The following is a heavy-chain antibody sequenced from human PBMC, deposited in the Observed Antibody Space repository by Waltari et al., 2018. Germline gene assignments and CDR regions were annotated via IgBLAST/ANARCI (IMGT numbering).Heavy chain of an antibody. CDR3: ARDPGDYYDSSGSRMDV. CDR1: GFTFSRYA. D-gene: IGHD3-22*01. Sequence: QVQLVESGGGVVQPGRSLRLSCAASGFTFSRYAMHWVRQAPGKGLEWVAVISYDGSNKYYADSVKGRFTISRDNSKNTLYLQMNSLRAEDTAVYYCARDPGDYYDSSGSRMDVWGQGTTVTVSS. V-gene: IGHV3-30-3*01. CDR2: ISYDGSNK. J-gene: IGHJ6*02.